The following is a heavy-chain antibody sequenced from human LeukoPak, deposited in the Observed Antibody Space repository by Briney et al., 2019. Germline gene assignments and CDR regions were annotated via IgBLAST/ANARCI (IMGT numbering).Heavy chain of an antibody. CDR1: GFTFSSYA. Sequence: GGSLRLSCAASGFTFSSYAMSWVRQAPGTGLEWVSGISRYGGNIYYAESVKGRFTISRDNSNDTLYLQMNTLRVEDTAVYYCAKDFVGTGNFRGGDYWGQGTLVTVSS. CDR3: AKDFVGTGNFRGGDY. V-gene: IGHV3-23*01. J-gene: IGHJ4*02. D-gene: IGHD2-8*02. CDR2: ISRYGGNI.